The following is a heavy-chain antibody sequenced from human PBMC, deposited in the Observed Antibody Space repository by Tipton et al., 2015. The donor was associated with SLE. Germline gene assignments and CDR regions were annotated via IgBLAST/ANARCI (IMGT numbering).Heavy chain of an antibody. Sequence: SLRLSCAASGFTVSSNYMSWVRQAPGKGLEWVSAISGSGGSTNYADSVKGRFTISRDNSKNTLYLQMNSLRAEDTAVYYCAKDRYGDYPNWFDPWGQGTLVTVSS. J-gene: IGHJ5*02. CDR3: AKDRYGDYPNWFDP. CDR2: ISGSGGST. CDR1: GFTVSSNY. D-gene: IGHD4-17*01. V-gene: IGHV3-23*01.